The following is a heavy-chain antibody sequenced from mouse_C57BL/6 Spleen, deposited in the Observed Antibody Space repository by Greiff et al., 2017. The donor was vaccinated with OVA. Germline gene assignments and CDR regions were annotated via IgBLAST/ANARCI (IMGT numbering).Heavy chain of an antibody. CDR1: GYSITSGYY. CDR2: ISYDGSN. Sequence: ESGPGLVKPSQSLSLTCSVTGYSITSGYYWNWIRQFPGNKLEWMGYISYDGSNNYNPSLKNRISITRDTSKNQFFLKLNSVTTEDTATYYCARADGYFLFDYWGQGTTLTVSS. CDR3: ARADGYFLFDY. D-gene: IGHD2-3*01. V-gene: IGHV3-6*01. J-gene: IGHJ2*01.